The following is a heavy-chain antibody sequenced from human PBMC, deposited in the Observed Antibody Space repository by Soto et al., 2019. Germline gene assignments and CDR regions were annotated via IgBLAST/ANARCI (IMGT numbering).Heavy chain of an antibody. CDR2: ISSSSSYI. D-gene: IGHD3-9*01. CDR1: GFTFSSYS. Sequence: GSLRLSCAASGFTFSSYSMNWVRQAPGKGLEWVSSISSSSSYIYYADSVKGRFTISRDNAKNSLYLQMNSLRAEDTAVYYCARDRNYDILTGYYSPLDYWGQGTLVTVSS. V-gene: IGHV3-21*01. CDR3: ARDRNYDILTGYYSPLDY. J-gene: IGHJ4*02.